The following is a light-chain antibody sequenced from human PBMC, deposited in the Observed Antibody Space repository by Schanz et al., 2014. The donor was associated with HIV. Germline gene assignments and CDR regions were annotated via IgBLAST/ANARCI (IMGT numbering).Light chain of an antibody. CDR2: DSS. J-gene: IGKJ1*01. CDR1: QSVRDK. CDR3: QLYNNWPPSWA. Sequence: ETIMTQSPVTLSVSPGDRVTLACRASQSVRDKVAWYQRRPGQAPRLLIYDSSSRATGISARFSGSGAGTEFTLTISSLQSEDFGVEFWQLYNNWPPSWAFGQGTKVESK. V-gene: IGKV3-15*01.